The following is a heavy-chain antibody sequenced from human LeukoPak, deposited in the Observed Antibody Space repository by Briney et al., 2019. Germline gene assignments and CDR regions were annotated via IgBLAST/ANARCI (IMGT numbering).Heavy chain of an antibody. CDR3: ARDRGSGWHDAFDI. D-gene: IGHD6-19*01. CDR1: GGSISSGGYS. Sequence: PSETLSLTCAVSGGSISSGGYSWSWIRQPPGKGLEWIGYIYHSGSTYYNPSLKSRVTISVDRSKNQFSLKLSSVTAADTAVYYCARDRGSGWHDAFDIWGQGTMVTVSS. CDR2: IYHSGST. J-gene: IGHJ3*02. V-gene: IGHV4-30-2*01.